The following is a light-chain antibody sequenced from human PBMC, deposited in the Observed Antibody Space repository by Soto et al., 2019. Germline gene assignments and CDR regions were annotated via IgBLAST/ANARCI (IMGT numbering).Light chain of an antibody. CDR3: KHYNSYSEA. V-gene: IGKV3-11*01. CDR2: DVY. Sequence: IVLTQSPATLSLSPGKRATLSCRASQNISSYLIWYQQKPGQAPRLLIYDVYNRATGIQARFSGSGSGAEFTLTIRSLQPDDFATYYCKHYNSYSEAVGQGTKVDI. CDR1: QNISSY. J-gene: IGKJ1*01.